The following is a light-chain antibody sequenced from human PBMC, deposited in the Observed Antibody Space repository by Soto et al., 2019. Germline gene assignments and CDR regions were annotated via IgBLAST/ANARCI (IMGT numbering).Light chain of an antibody. CDR2: GAS. CDR1: QSVTSN. Sequence: EIVMTQSPATLSVSPGERATLSCRASQSVTSNLAWYQQKPGQPPRRLIYGASTRATGIPARFSGSGSGTEFTLTISSLQSEDFVVYYCQQYNNWPLTFGGGTKVEIK. J-gene: IGKJ4*01. CDR3: QQYNNWPLT. V-gene: IGKV3-15*01.